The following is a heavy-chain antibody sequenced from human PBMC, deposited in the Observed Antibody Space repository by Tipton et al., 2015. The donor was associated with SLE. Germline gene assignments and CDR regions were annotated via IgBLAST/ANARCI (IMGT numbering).Heavy chain of an antibody. CDR1: GDSIRGGSHY. V-gene: IGHV4-30-4*01. Sequence: TLSLTCTVSGDSIRGGSHYWSWIRQSPGKGLEWIGYIFYSGITYYDPSLESRVTMSVDTSKNQFSLKLSSVTAADTAVYYCARAPRGVGTQYYFDYWGQGTLVTVSS. D-gene: IGHD4-23*01. J-gene: IGHJ4*02. CDR2: IFYSGIT. CDR3: ARAPRGVGTQYYFDY.